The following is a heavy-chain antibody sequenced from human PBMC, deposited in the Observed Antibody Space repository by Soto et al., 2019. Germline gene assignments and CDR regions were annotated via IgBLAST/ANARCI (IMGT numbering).Heavy chain of an antibody. V-gene: IGHV5-51*01. J-gene: IGHJ4*02. CDR3: ARSLGASSPLQNFDY. CDR1: GYSFTSYW. Sequence: PGESLKISCKGSGYSFTSYWIGWVRQMPGKGLEWMGIIYPGDSDTRYSPSFQGQVTISADKSISTAYLQWSSLKASDTAMYYCARSLGASSPLQNFDYWGQGTLVTAPQ. CDR2: IYPGDSDT. D-gene: IGHD1-26*01.